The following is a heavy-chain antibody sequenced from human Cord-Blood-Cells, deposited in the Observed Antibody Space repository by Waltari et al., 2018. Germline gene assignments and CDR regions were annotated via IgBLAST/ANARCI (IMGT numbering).Heavy chain of an antibody. CDR3: ARLPWGDGYEGY. V-gene: IGHV4-39*01. CDR1: GGSISSSSYY. D-gene: IGHD5-12*01. CDR2: IYYSVST. J-gene: IGHJ4*02. Sequence: QLQLQESGPGLVKPSETLSLTCTVSGGSISSSSYYWGWIRQPPGKGLEWIGSIYYSVSTYYNPSLKSRVTISVDTSKNQFSLKLSSVTAADTAVYYCARLPWGDGYEGYWGQGTLVTVSS.